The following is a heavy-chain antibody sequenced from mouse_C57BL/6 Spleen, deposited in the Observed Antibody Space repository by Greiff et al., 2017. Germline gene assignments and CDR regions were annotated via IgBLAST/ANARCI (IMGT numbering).Heavy chain of an antibody. J-gene: IGHJ2*01. D-gene: IGHD1-1*01. V-gene: IGHV1-69*01. CDR3: AIATTVVADFDY. CDR2: IGPSDSYT. CDR1: GYTFTSYW. Sequence: VQLQQPGAELVMPGASVKLSCKASGYTFTSYWMHWVKQRPGQGLEWIGEIGPSDSYTNYNQKFKGKSTLTVDKSSSTAYMQLSSLTSEDSAVYYCAIATTVVADFDYWGQGTTLTVSS.